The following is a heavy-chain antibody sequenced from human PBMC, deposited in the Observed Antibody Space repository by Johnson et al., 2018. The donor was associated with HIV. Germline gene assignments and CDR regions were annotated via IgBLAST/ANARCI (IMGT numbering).Heavy chain of an antibody. Sequence: EVQLVESGGGLVQPGGSRRLSCAASGFMFSTYWMSWVRQAPGKGLEWVANIKHDGSEEYYVASVRGRFTISRDNAKNSLYLQMNSLRVEDTAGYFCARDLAYCGGRLCQTDACAIWCQGTMVTASS. CDR2: IKHDGSEE. CDR3: ARDLAYCGGRLCQTDACAI. CDR1: GFMFSTYW. V-gene: IGHV3-7*05. D-gene: IGHD2-21*01. J-gene: IGHJ3*02.